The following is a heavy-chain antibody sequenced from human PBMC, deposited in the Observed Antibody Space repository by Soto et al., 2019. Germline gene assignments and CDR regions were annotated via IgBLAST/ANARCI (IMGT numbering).Heavy chain of an antibody. V-gene: IGHV1-69*13. CDR2: IIPIFGTA. CDR3: ARDKRSGGSYASYYYYGMDV. J-gene: IGHJ6*02. Sequence: ASVKVSCKASGGTFSSYAISWVRQAPGQGLEWMGGIIPIFGTANYAQKFQGRVTITADESTSTTYMELSSLRSEDTAVYYCARDKRSGGSYASYYYYGMDVWGQGTTVTVSS. D-gene: IGHD1-26*01. CDR1: GGTFSSYA.